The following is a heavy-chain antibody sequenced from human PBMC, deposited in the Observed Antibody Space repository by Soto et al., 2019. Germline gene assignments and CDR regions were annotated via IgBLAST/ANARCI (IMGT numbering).Heavy chain of an antibody. Sequence: GASLKVCCKAPGDTFTGYYMHWVRQAPGQGLEWMGWINPNSGGTNYAQKFQGWVTMTRDTSIGTAYMELSRLRSDDTAVYYCARDRDTAGTRDYFDYWGQGTLVTVPQ. D-gene: IGHD6-13*01. V-gene: IGHV1-2*04. J-gene: IGHJ4*02. CDR2: INPNSGGT. CDR1: GDTFTGYY. CDR3: ARDRDTAGTRDYFDY.